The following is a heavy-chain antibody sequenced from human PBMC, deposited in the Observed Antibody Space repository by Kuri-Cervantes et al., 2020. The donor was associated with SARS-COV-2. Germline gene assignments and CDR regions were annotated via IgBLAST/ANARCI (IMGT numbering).Heavy chain of an antibody. CDR3: ARGMGYGSGSPSAY. D-gene: IGHD3-10*01. CDR2: INYNGETT. J-gene: IGHJ4*02. V-gene: IGHV3-64*01. Sequence: GESLKISCAASGFTFSGSAMHWVRQAPGKGLEFVSGINYNGETTYYASSVKGRFTISRDNSKNTLYLQMNSLRAADTAVYYCARGMGYGSGSPSAYWGQGTLVT. CDR1: GFTFSGSA.